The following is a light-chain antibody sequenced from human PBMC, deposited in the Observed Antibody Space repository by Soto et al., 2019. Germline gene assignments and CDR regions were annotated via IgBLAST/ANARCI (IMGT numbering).Light chain of an antibody. CDR3: QQHSNWPLT. CDR2: DAS. CDR1: QSVSSY. V-gene: IGKV3-11*01. J-gene: IGKJ4*01. Sequence: EIVLTQSPATLSLSPWERATLSCRASQSVSSYLAWYQQRPGQAPRLLIYDASSRATGIPARFSGSGSGTDFTLTISSLEPEDFAVYYCQQHSNWPLTFGGGTKVDIK.